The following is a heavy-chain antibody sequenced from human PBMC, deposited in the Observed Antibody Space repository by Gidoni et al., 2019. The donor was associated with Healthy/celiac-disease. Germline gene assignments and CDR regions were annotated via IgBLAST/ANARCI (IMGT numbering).Heavy chain of an antibody. Sequence: QVQLQQWGAGLLQPSETLSLTCAVYGGSFSGYYWSWIRQPPGKGLEWIGEINHSGSTNYNPSLKSRVTISVDTSKNQFSLKLSSVTAADTAVYYCARVTYYYGSGSYYRLEGWFDPWGQGTLVTVSS. CDR2: INHSGST. V-gene: IGHV4-34*01. CDR1: GGSFSGYY. D-gene: IGHD3-10*01. J-gene: IGHJ5*02. CDR3: ARVTYYYGSGSYYRLEGWFDP.